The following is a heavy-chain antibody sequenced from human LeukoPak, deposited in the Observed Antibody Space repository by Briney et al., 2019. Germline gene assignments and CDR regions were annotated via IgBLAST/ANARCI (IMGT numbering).Heavy chain of an antibody. CDR2: IYHSGST. CDR3: ARLDWGSGFDY. J-gene: IGHJ4*02. D-gene: IGHD7-27*01. CDR1: GYSISSGYY. Sequence: PSETLSLTXAVSGYSISSGYYWAWIRQPPGKGLEWIGSIYHSGSTYYNPSLKSRVTILVDTSKNQFSLKLSSVTAADTAVYYCARLDWGSGFDYWGQGTLVTVSS. V-gene: IGHV4-38-2*01.